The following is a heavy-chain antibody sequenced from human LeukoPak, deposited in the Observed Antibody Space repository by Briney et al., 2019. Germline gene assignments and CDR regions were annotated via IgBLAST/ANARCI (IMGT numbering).Heavy chain of an antibody. V-gene: IGHV4-4*02. CDR2: IYHSGST. Sequence: SGTLSLTCAVSGGSISSSNWWSWVRQPPGKGLEWIGEIYHSGSTNYNPSLESRVTISVDKSKNQFSLKLSSVTAADTAVYYCAGRVVAATNDWFDPWGQGTLVTVSS. J-gene: IGHJ5*02. CDR1: GGSISSSNW. CDR3: AGRVVAATNDWFDP. D-gene: IGHD2-15*01.